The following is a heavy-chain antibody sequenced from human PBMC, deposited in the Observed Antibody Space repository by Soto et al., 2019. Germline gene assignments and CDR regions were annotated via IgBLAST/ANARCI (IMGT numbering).Heavy chain of an antibody. CDR3: ARDFYSSPQS. Sequence: GGSLRLSCAASGFTFSSYAMHWVRQAPGKGLEWVAVISYDGSNKYYADSVKGRFTISRDNAKNSLYLQMNSLRAEDTAVYYCARDFYSSPQSWGQGTLVTVSS. J-gene: IGHJ4*02. CDR1: GFTFSSYA. CDR2: ISYDGSNK. D-gene: IGHD6-13*01. V-gene: IGHV3-30-3*01.